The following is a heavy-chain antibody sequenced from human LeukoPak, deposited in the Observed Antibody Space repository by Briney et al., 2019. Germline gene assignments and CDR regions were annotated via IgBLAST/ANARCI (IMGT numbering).Heavy chain of an antibody. J-gene: IGHJ4*02. CDR2: IYYSGST. Sequence: SETLSLTCTVSGGSISSSSYYWGWIRQAPGKGLEWIGSIYYSGSTYYNPSLKSRVTISVDTSKNQFSLKLSSVTAADTAVYYCASEDSTVTTSYYFDYWGQGTLVTVSS. CDR3: ASEDSTVTTSYYFDY. V-gene: IGHV4-39*07. CDR1: GGSISSSSYY. D-gene: IGHD4-17*01.